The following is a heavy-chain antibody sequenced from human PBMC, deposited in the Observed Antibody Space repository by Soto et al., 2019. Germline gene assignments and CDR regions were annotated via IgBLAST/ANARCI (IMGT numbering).Heavy chain of an antibody. CDR3: VRDLNGSGDY. V-gene: IGHV4-59*01. CDR1: GGSTTSDY. CDR2: IFHSLGA. J-gene: IGHJ4*02. Sequence: PSETLSLTCTVSGGSTTSDYWSWIRQPPGKGLERLGYIFHSLGAKYNPSLGSRGTISLDTSKNQLYLSLRSVTAADTAIYFCVRDLNGSGDYWGQGALVTVSS. D-gene: IGHD3-10*01.